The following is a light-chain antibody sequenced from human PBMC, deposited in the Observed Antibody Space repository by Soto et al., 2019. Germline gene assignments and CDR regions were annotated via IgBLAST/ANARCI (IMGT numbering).Light chain of an antibody. CDR1: SSDVGGYNY. V-gene: IGLV2-14*01. J-gene: IGLJ2*01. CDR2: DVS. Sequence: QSVLTQPASVSGSPGQSITISCTGTSSDVGGYNYVSWYQQHPGKAPKLMIYDVSNRPSGVSNRFSGSKSGNTASLTISGLQAEDEAEYYCSSYTTSSTRPLVFGGGTKLTVL. CDR3: SSYTTSSTRPLV.